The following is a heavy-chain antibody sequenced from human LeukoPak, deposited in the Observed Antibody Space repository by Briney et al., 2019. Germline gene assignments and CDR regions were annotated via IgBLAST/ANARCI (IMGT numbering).Heavy chain of an antibody. J-gene: IGHJ4*02. CDR1: GGSISSGGYY. Sequence: SQTLSLTCTVSGGSISSGGYYWGWIRQPPGKGLERIGSIYYSGSTYYNPSLKSRVTISVDTSKNQFSLKLSSVTAADTAVYYCARGLRYFDWLTDYWGQGTLVTVSS. V-gene: IGHV4-39*07. CDR2: IYYSGST. D-gene: IGHD3-9*01. CDR3: ARGLRYFDWLTDY.